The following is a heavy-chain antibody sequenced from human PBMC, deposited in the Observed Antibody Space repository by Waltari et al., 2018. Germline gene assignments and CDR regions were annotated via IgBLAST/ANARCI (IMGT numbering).Heavy chain of an antibody. Sequence: VPLVASGGGVVQPGGSLRTSRSGVWFNLSCYAFHWGPPGPRQGLEWVAVISYDGSNKYYADSVKGRFTISRDNSKNTLYLQMNSLRAEDTAVYYCARDCRRIQLWLGYGMDVWGQGTTVTVSS. D-gene: IGHD5-18*01. J-gene: IGHJ6*02. CDR1: WFNLSCYA. CDR2: ISYDGSNK. CDR3: ARDCRRIQLWLGYGMDV. V-gene: IGHV3-30*01.